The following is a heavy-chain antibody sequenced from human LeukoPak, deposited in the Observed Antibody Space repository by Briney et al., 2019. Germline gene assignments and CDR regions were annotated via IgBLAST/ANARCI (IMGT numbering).Heavy chain of an antibody. V-gene: IGHV3-23*01. J-gene: IGHJ4*02. CDR1: GFTLRSYV. CDR3: AKDRRYYFDY. Sequence: GGSLRLSCVASGFTLRSYVMNWVRQTPGKGLEWVSAINGSGGSTYYADSVKGRFTISRDNSKNTLYLQMNSLRAEDTAVYYCAKDRRYYFDYWGQGTLVTVSS. CDR2: INGSGGST.